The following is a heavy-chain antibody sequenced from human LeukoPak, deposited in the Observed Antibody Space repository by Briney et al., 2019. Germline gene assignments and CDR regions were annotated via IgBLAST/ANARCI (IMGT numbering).Heavy chain of an antibody. Sequence: GEPLKISCQGPGYSFTIYRIGWVRQMPGKGLEWIQIIYPAESANSNSPSFQGQVTISADKSISTAYLQWSSLKASHTAMYYCARHPADFMGIEYYFDYWGQGTLVTVSS. D-gene: IGHD7-27*01. CDR2: IYPAESAN. CDR3: ARHPADFMGIEYYFDY. V-gene: IGHV5-51*01. CDR1: GYSFTIYR. J-gene: IGHJ4*02.